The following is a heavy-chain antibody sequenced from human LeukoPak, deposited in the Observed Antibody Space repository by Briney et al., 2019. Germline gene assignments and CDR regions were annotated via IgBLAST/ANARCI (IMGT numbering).Heavy chain of an antibody. CDR3: ATPVARNYYFDY. Sequence: GASVKVSCKVSGYTLTELSMHWVRQAPGKGLEWMGGFDPEDGETIYAQKFQGRVTMTEDTSTDTAYMEPSSLRSEDTAVYYCATPVARNYYFDYWGQGTLVTVSS. CDR2: FDPEDGET. V-gene: IGHV1-24*01. J-gene: IGHJ4*02. CDR1: GYTLTELS. D-gene: IGHD5-12*01.